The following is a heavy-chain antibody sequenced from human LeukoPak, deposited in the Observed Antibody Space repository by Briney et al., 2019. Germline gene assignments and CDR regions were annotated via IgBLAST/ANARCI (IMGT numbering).Heavy chain of an antibody. CDR2: IYYRGST. CDR3: ARGGGSYGYYFDY. CDR1: GGSISSSTYY. V-gene: IGHV4-39*07. J-gene: IGHJ4*02. Sequence: SETLSLTCTVSGGSISSSTYYWGWIRQPPGKGLEWIGNIYYRGSTYYNPSLKSRVTISVDTSKNQFSLKLSSVTAADTAVYYCARGGGSYGYYFDYWGQGTLVTVSS. D-gene: IGHD1-26*01.